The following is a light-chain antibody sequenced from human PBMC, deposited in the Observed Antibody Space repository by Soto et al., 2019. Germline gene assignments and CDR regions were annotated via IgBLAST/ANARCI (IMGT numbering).Light chain of an antibody. V-gene: IGLV3-21*04. Sequence: SYELTRPPSVSVAPGKTARITCGGNNIGSKSVHWYQQKPGQAPVLVIYYDSDRPSGIPERFSGSNSGNTATLTISRVEAGDEADYYCQVWDSSSDHSSVVFGGGTKLTVL. CDR3: QVWDSSSDHSSVV. CDR1: NIGSKS. J-gene: IGLJ2*01. CDR2: YDS.